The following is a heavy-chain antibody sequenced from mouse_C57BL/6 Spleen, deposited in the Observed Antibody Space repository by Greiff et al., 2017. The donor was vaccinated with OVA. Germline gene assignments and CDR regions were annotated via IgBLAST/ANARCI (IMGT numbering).Heavy chain of an antibody. V-gene: IGHV7-3*01. CDR1: GFTFTDYY. Sequence: EVQGVESGGGLVQPGGSLSLSCAASGFTFTDYYMSWVRQPPGQALEWLGFIRNKANGYTTEYSASVKGRFTISRDNSQSILYLQMNALRADDSATYYCANPSLLSYSMDYWGQGTSVTVSS. D-gene: IGHD2-1*01. CDR2: IRNKANGYTT. CDR3: ANPSLLSYSMDY. J-gene: IGHJ4*01.